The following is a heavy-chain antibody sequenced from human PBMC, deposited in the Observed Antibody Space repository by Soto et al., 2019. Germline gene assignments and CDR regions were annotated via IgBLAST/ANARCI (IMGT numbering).Heavy chain of an antibody. CDR3: ATGWRYEILTVYYGYYSGMDV. V-gene: IGHV1-24*01. J-gene: IGHJ6*04. CDR2: FDPEHGEI. D-gene: IGHD3-9*01. CDR1: GYTRTELY. Sequence: ASVKVSCKVSGYTRTELYMHLVRQAPGKRLEWMGGFDPEHGEIIYAQKFQGRVTMTEDTSTDTAYKELSSLRSEDTAVYYCATGWRYEILTVYYGYYSGMDVWGKGTTVTVPS.